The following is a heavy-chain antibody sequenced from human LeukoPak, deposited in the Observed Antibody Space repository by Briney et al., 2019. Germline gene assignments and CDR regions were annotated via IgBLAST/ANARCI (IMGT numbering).Heavy chain of an antibody. D-gene: IGHD3-16*02. J-gene: IGHJ5*02. Sequence: GGSLRLSCAASGFTFSDHYMSWIRQAPGKGLEWVSYISSSGSTIYYADSVKGRFTVSRDNAKNSLYLQMNSLRAEDTAVYYCARCAHWGSYRYNWFDPWGQGTLVTVSS. CDR1: GFTFSDHY. CDR2: ISSSGSTI. V-gene: IGHV3-11*04. CDR3: ARCAHWGSYRYNWFDP.